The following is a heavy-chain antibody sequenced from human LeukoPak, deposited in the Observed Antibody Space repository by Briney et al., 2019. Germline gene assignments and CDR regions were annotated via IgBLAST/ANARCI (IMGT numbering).Heavy chain of an antibody. CDR3: ARVMTTYHYGVDV. CDR2: IYSGGST. V-gene: IGHV3-66*01. D-gene: IGHD4-11*01. J-gene: IGHJ6*02. Sequence: PGGSLRLSCAASGFSVSGNYMNWVRQAPGKGLEWVSVIYSGGSTYYADSVKGRFTISRDNSKNTLYLQMNSLRAEDTAVYYCARVMTTYHYGVDVWGQGTTVTVSS. CDR1: GFSVSGNY.